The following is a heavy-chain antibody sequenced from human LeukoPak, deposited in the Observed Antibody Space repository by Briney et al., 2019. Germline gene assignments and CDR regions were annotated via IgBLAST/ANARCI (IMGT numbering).Heavy chain of an antibody. Sequence: PGGSLRLSCVTSGFTFSSDAMNWVRQAPGKGPEWVSSISNSGGTTDYSASVKGRFTVSRDNSKRTLYLQMESLRVEATALYYFTIQTFRGRERSYSDSWGQGTLVTVSS. CDR3: TIQTFRGRERSYSDS. V-gene: IGHV3-23*01. CDR1: GFTFSSDA. CDR2: ISNSGGTT. J-gene: IGHJ4*02. D-gene: IGHD3-10*01.